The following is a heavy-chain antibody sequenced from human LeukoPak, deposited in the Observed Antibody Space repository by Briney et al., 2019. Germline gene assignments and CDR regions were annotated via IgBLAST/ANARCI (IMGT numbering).Heavy chain of an antibody. D-gene: IGHD6-13*01. V-gene: IGHV4-34*01. J-gene: IGHJ5*02. CDR2: INHSGST. CDR3: ARGYSSSWYGYNWFDP. CDR1: GGSFSGYH. Sequence: SETLSLTCAVYGGSFSGYHWSWIRQPPGKGLGWIGEINHSGSTNYNPSLKSRVTISVDTSKNQFSLKLSSVTAADTAVYYCARGYSSSWYGYNWFDPWGQGTLVTVSS.